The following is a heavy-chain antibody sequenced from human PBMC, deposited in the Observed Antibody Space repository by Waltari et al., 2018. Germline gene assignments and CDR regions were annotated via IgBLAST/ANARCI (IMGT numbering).Heavy chain of an antibody. CDR3: ARGRGYSYGYTDY. J-gene: IGHJ4*02. CDR1: GFTFSSYS. V-gene: IGHV3-48*01. CDR2: ISSTGNTV. D-gene: IGHD5-18*01. Sequence: EVQLVESGGRLVQPGGSLRLSCAASGFTFSSYSMNWVRQAPGKGLGWVSYISSTGNTVDYADSVKGRFTISRDNAKNSLYLQRNSLRAEDTAVYYCARGRGYSYGYTDYWGQGTLVIVSS.